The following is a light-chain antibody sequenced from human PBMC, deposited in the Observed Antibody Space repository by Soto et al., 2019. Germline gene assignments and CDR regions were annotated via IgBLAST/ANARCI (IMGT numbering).Light chain of an antibody. Sequence: EIVVTQSPATLSLSPWERATLSCRASQSVSSYLAWYQQKTGQAPRLLIYDASNRATGIPARFGGSGSGTDFTLTITSLRPEDFEVWYWQRRRKLPITFGEGTRL. CDR2: DAS. CDR1: QSVSSY. V-gene: IGKV3-11*01. J-gene: IGKJ5*01. CDR3: QRRRKLPIT.